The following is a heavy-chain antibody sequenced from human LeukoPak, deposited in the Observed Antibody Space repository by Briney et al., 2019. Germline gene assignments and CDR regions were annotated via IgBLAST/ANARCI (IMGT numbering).Heavy chain of an antibody. D-gene: IGHD6-19*01. CDR3: AKSRRDSSGWYYFDY. V-gene: IGHV3-53*01. CDR1: GFTVSSNY. J-gene: IGHJ4*02. CDR2: IYSGGST. Sequence: PGGSLRLSCAASGFTVSSNYMSWVRQAPGKGLEWVSVIYSGGSTYYADSVKGRFTISRDNSKNTLYLQMNSLRAEDTAVYYCAKSRRDSSGWYYFDYWGQGTLVTVSS.